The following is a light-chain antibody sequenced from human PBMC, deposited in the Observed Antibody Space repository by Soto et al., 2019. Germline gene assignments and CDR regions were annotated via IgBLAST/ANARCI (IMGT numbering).Light chain of an antibody. V-gene: IGKV3-15*01. CDR1: HSVNHN. CDR3: QQYYNWPRT. CDR2: DAS. Sequence: EVVMTQSPATLSVSPGERATLSCRASHSVNHNLAWYQQKLGQAPRLLIYDASARATGIPARFSGGGSGTEFTLTISSLQSEDFAVYYCQQYYNWPRTFGQGTKVDIK. J-gene: IGKJ1*01.